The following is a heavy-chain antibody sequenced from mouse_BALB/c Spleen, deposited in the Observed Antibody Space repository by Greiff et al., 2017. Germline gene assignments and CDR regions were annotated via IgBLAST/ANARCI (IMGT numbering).Heavy chain of an antibody. D-gene: IGHD1-1*01. CDR1: GYSITSDYA. CDR3: ARRGYYGSNYAMDY. CDR2: ISYSGST. V-gene: IGHV3-2*02. J-gene: IGHJ4*01. Sequence: EVQLQESGPGLVKPSQSLSLTCTVTGYSITSDYAWNWIRQFPGNKLEWMGYISYSGSTSYNPSLKSRISITRDTSKNQVFLQLNSVTTEDTATYYCARRGYYGSNYAMDYWGQGTSVTVSS.